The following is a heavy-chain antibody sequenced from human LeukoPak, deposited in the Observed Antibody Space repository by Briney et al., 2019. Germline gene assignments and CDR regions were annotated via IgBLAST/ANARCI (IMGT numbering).Heavy chain of an antibody. CDR1: GGSISSGSYY. CDR2: IYTSGGT. J-gene: IGHJ4*02. V-gene: IGHV4-61*02. Sequence: PSETLSLTCTVSGGSISSGSYYWSWIRQPAGKGLEWIGRIYTSGGTNYNPSLKSRVTISVDTSKNQFSLKLSSVTAADTAVYYCARDRSYCSGGSCFPPSFDYWGQGTLVTVSS. CDR3: ARDRSYCSGGSCFPPSFDY. D-gene: IGHD2-15*01.